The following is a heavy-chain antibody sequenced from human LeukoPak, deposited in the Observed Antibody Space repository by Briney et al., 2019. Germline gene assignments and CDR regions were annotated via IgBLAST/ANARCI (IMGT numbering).Heavy chain of an antibody. V-gene: IGHV4-61*05. J-gene: IGHJ4*02. CDR2: IYYSGST. CDR3: ARARETYYYDSSGYFLRYYFDY. Sequence: SETLSLTCTVSGVSISSSNSYWGWIRQPPGKGLEWIGYIYYSGSTNYNPSLKSRVTMSLDTSQNQFSLKLSSVTAADTAVYYCARARETYYYDSSGYFLRYYFDYWGQGTLVTVSS. D-gene: IGHD3-22*01. CDR1: GVSISSSNSY.